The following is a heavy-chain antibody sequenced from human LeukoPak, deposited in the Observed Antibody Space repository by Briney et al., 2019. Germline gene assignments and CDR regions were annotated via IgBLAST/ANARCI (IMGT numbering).Heavy chain of an antibody. CDR2: ISAGNGNT. V-gene: IGHV1-3*01. D-gene: IGHD2-2*01. Sequence: ASVKVSCKASGYTFTSYAMHWVRQAPGQRLEWMGWISAGNGNTKYSQKFQGRVTITRDTSASTAYMELSSLRSEDAAVYYCASMGVPAAPSYWGQGTLVTVSS. J-gene: IGHJ4*02. CDR3: ASMGVPAAPSY. CDR1: GYTFTSYA.